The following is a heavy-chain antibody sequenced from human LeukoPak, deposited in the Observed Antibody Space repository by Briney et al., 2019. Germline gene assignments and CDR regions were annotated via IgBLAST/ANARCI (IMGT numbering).Heavy chain of an antibody. Sequence: GSVKVSCKASGYSFSSYVISWVRPAPGQGLEWMGWISGHNGNTKSAQRFQGRVTMTADTSTTTVYMELRSLTSDDTAVFDCARAGDDAVVPHGLLDYWGQGSLVTVSS. D-gene: IGHD2-15*01. CDR3: ARAGDDAVVPHGLLDY. CDR1: GYSFSSYV. V-gene: IGHV1-18*01. CDR2: ISGHNGNT. J-gene: IGHJ4*02.